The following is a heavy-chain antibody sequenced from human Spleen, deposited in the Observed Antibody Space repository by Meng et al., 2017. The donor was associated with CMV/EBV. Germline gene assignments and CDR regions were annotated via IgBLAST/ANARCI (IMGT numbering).Heavy chain of an antibody. V-gene: IGHV3-23*01. J-gene: IGHJ4*02. Sequence: EVQLLESGGGLVQPGGSLRLSCAASGFTFSSYAMSWVRQAPGKGLEWVSAISGSGGSTYYADSVKGRFTISRDNSNNTLYLQMNSLRAEDTAVYYCAKKWGLRFLEWLSNGQYFDYWGQGTLVTVSS. CDR1: GFTFSSYA. CDR2: ISGSGGST. D-gene: IGHD3-3*01. CDR3: AKKWGLRFLEWLSNGQYFDY.